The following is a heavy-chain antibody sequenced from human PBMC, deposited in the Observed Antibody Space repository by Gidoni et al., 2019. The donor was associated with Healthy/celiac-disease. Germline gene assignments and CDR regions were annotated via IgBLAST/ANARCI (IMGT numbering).Heavy chain of an antibody. CDR1: GFTFDDYT. CDR3: AKGFTSYRSSWYEPGDAFDI. J-gene: IGHJ3*02. D-gene: IGHD6-13*01. CDR2: ISWDGGST. V-gene: IGHV3-43*01. Sequence: LRLPCAASGFTFDDYTMHGVRQAPGKGLEWVSLISWDGGSTYYADSVKGRFTISRDNSKNSLYLQMNSLRTEDTALYYCAKGFTSYRSSWYEPGDAFDIWGQGTMVTVSS.